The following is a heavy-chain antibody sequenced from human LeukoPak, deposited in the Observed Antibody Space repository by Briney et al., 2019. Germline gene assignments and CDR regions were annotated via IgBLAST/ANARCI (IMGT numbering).Heavy chain of an antibody. Sequence: ASVKVSFKASEYTFTGYYMHWVRQAPGQGLEWMGWINPNSGGTNYAQKFQGRVTMTRDTSISTAYMELSRLRSDDTAVYYCARVTVAGYFDYWGQGTLVTVSS. CDR2: INPNSGGT. D-gene: IGHD6-19*01. CDR1: EYTFTGYY. CDR3: ARVTVAGYFDY. V-gene: IGHV1-2*02. J-gene: IGHJ4*02.